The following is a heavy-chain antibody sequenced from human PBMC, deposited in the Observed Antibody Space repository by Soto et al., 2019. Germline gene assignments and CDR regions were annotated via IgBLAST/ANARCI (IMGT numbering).Heavy chain of an antibody. J-gene: IGHJ4*02. V-gene: IGHV1-3*01. Sequence: QVQLVQSGAEVKKPGVSVNISCKASGYTFTSYAIHWVRLAPGQRPEWMGWINGGDGNTKYSPKFQGRVTISRDTSASTDYMELSSLRSEDTAVYHCATGPRREYWGQGSLVTVSS. CDR1: GYTFTSYA. CDR3: ATGPRREY. CDR2: INGGDGNT.